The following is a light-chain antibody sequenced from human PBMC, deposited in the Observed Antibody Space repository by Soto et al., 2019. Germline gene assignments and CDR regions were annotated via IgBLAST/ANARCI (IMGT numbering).Light chain of an antibody. V-gene: IGLV2-14*01. CDR3: SSYTSSSTIV. CDR1: SSDVGGYNY. J-gene: IGLJ1*01. CDR2: EVS. Sequence: QSVLTHPASVSGSPGQSITISCTGTSSDVGGYNYVSWYQQHPGKAPKLMIYEVSNRPSGVSNRFSGSKSGNTASLTISGLQAEDEADYYCSSYTSSSTIVFGTGTKVTXL.